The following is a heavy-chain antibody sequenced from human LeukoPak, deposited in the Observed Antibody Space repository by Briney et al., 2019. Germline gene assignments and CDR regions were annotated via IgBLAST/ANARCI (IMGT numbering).Heavy chain of an antibody. CDR1: GFTFSTYA. J-gene: IGHJ3*02. V-gene: IGHV3-23*01. Sequence: PGGSLRLSCAASGFTFSTYAMSWVRQAPGKGLEWDSTISGSADKTFYADAVKGRFTISRDNSKNTLYLQMNSLRAEDTAVYYCARRGSGGWGVFDIWGQGTMVIVSS. CDR2: ISGSADKT. D-gene: IGHD3-10*01. CDR3: ARRGSGGWGVFDI.